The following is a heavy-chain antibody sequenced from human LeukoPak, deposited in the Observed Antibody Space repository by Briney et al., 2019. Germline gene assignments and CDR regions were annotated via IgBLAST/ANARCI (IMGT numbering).Heavy chain of an antibody. CDR1: GFTFSSYA. CDR2: IYTGGTT. J-gene: IGHJ4*02. V-gene: IGHV3-66*01. D-gene: IGHD6-6*01. CDR3: ARDSSSYYFDY. Sequence: GGSLILSCAASGFTFSSYAMTWVRQAPGKGLEWVSIIYTGGTTHYADSLNDRFTISGDDSINTLYLQMNSLRAEDTAVYYCARDSSSYYFDYWGQGTLVTVSS.